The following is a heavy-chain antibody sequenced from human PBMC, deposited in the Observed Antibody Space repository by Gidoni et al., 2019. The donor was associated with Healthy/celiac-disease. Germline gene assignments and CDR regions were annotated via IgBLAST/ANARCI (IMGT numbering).Heavy chain of an antibody. V-gene: IGHV4-4*07. Sequence: QVQLPESGPRLVKPSETLSLTCTVSGGSVSSYHWSWIRKPAGKGLEWIGRIYLSGSTNYNPSLKSRVTMSVDTSKNQFSLKLSSVTASDTAVYYCARAQEVVVYWYFDLWGRGTLVTVSS. CDR2: IYLSGST. D-gene: IGHD3-22*01. CDR1: GGSVSSYH. J-gene: IGHJ2*01. CDR3: ARAQEVVVYWYFDL.